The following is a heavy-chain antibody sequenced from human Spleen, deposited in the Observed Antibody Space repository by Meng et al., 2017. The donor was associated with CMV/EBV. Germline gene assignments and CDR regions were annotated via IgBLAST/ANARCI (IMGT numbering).Heavy chain of an antibody. V-gene: IGHV3-11*01. CDR3: ARSRKYSGTLFDY. D-gene: IGHD1-26*01. CDR2: IDSGSTI. Sequence: GESLKISCAASGFTFSDYYMSWIRQAPGKGLEWVSYIDSGSTIYYADSVKGRFTTSRDNAKNSLYLQMNSLRAEDTAVYYCARSRKYSGTLFDYWGQGTLVTVSS. J-gene: IGHJ4*02. CDR1: GFTFSDYY.